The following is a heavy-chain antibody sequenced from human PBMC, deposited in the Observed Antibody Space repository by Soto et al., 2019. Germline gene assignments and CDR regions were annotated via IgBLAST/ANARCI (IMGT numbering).Heavy chain of an antibody. CDR3: ARDSGTTGTTGFDP. J-gene: IGHJ5*02. Sequence: RASVKVSCKASGYTFTSYAMHWVRQAPGQRLEWMGWINAGNGNTKYSQKFQGRVTITRDTSASTAYMELSSLRSEDTAVYYCARDSGTTGTTGFDPWGQGTLVTVSS. V-gene: IGHV1-3*01. CDR1: GYTFTSYA. CDR2: INAGNGNT. D-gene: IGHD1-1*01.